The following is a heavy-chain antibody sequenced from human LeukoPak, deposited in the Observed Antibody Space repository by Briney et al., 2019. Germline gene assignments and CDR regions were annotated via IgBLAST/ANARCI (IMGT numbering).Heavy chain of an antibody. D-gene: IGHD3-10*01. Sequence: GGSLRLSCAASGFTFSSYNMNWVRQTPDKGLEWLTFIKNDGSNKQYADSVKGRFTISRDNSKNTLYVQMNSLRGEDTAVYYCVKDFPGKDGLDMWGQGTMVTVSS. J-gene: IGHJ3*02. CDR3: VKDFPGKDGLDM. V-gene: IGHV3-30*02. CDR1: GFTFSSYN. CDR2: IKNDGSNK.